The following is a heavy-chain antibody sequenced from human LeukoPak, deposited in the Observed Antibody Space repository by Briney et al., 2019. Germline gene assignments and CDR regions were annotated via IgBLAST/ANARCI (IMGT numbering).Heavy chain of an antibody. CDR3: AREKLRAASAFDY. CDR1: GFTFSSYA. Sequence: PGGSLRLSCAASGFTFSSYAMHWVRQAPGKGLEWVAVISYDGSNKYYANSVKGRFTISRDNSKNTLYLQMNSLRAEDTAVYYCAREKLRAASAFDYWGQGTLVTVSS. V-gene: IGHV3-30-3*01. J-gene: IGHJ4*02. D-gene: IGHD6-13*01. CDR2: ISYDGSNK.